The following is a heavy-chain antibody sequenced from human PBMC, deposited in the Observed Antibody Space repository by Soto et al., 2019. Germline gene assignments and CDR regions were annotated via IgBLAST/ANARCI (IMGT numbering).Heavy chain of an antibody. Sequence: PSETLSLTCTVSGDSISTFYWGWMRQSPGKELEWIGYVYYTGSTNYNPSLKSRVTISVDRSKNQCSLKLTSANAADTAVYYCARGRTVRNYADDSSDYFYFFDYWGQGXQVTVYS. CDR2: VYYTGST. D-gene: IGHD3-22*01. J-gene: IGHJ4*02. CDR3: ARGRTVRNYADDSSDYFYFFDY. CDR1: GDSISTFY. V-gene: IGHV4-59*01.